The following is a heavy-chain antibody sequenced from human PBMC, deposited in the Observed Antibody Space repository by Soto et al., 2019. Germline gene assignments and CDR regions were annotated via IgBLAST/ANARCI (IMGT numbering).Heavy chain of an antibody. CDR1: GFTFSSYA. Sequence: GGSLRLSCAASGFTFSSYAMSWVRQAPGKGLEWVSAISGSGGSTYYANSVKGRFTISRDNSKNTLYLQMNSLRAEDTAVYYCAKDSGGATVTTSWFDPWGQGTLVTVSS. J-gene: IGHJ5*02. V-gene: IGHV3-23*01. CDR3: AKDSGGATVTTSWFDP. CDR2: ISGSGGST. D-gene: IGHD4-4*01.